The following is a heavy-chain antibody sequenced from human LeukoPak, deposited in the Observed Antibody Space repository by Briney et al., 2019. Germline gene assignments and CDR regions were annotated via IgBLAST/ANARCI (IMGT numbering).Heavy chain of an antibody. J-gene: IGHJ5*02. CDR3: AVYYDFWSGYSNWFDP. V-gene: IGHV1-2*02. CDR2: INPNSGGT. Sequence: ASVKVSCKASGYTFTAYYMHWVRQAPGQGLEWMGWINPNSGGTNYAQKFQGRVTMTRDTSISTAYMELSRLRSDDTAVYYCAVYYDFWSGYSNWFDPWGQGTLVTVSS. CDR1: GYTFTAYY. D-gene: IGHD3-3*01.